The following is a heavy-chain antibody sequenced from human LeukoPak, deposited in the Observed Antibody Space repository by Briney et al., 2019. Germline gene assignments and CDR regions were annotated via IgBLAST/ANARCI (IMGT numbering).Heavy chain of an antibody. CDR1: GFTFSSYG. CDR3: ANVNGDTAMVPIDY. CDR2: IWYDGSNK. D-gene: IGHD5-18*01. J-gene: IGHJ4*02. Sequence: PGRSLRLSCAASGFTFSSYGMHSVRQAPGKGLEWVAVIWYDGSNKYYADSVKGRFTISRDNSKNTLYLQMNSLRAEDTAVYYCANVNGDTAMVPIDYWGQGTLVTVSS. V-gene: IGHV3-33*06.